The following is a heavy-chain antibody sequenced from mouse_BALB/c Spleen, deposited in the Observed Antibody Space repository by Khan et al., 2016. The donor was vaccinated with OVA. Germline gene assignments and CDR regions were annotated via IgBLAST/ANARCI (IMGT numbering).Heavy chain of an antibody. V-gene: IGHV2-6-1*01. CDR2: IWSDGST. CDR3: ARQPYYHYNIMDY. D-gene: IGHD2-10*01. Sequence: QMQLEESGPGLVAPSQSLSITCTISGFSLTNYGVHWVRQPPGKGLEWLVVIWSDGSTTYNSALKSRLTISKDNSKSQVFLKMNRLQTDDTAMYFCARQPYYHYNIMDYWGQGTSVTVSS. J-gene: IGHJ4*01. CDR1: GFSLTNYG.